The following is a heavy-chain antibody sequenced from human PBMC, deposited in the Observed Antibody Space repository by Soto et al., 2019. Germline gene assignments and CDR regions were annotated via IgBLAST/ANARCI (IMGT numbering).Heavy chain of an antibody. Sequence: SETLSLTCAVSSGSISSSNWWSWVRQPPGKGLEWIGEIYHSGSTNYNPFLKSRVTISVDKSKNQFSLKLSSVTAADTAVYYCGRATTVTPTFDYWGQGTLVTVSS. V-gene: IGHV4-4*02. D-gene: IGHD4-17*01. CDR1: SGSISSSNW. CDR2: IYHSGST. J-gene: IGHJ4*02. CDR3: GRATTVTPTFDY.